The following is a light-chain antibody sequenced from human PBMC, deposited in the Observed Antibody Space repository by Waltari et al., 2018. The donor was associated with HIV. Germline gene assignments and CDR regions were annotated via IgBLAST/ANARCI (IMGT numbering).Light chain of an antibody. J-gene: IGKJ5*01. CDR3: QQYSSSPIT. V-gene: IGKV3-20*01. CDR1: QSVTSGY. Sequence: ENVLTQSTGTLSLSPEERATISCRASQSVTSGYLAWYQQKRGQAPRLVIYAASSWPTGIPGRFSGSVSGTDFTLTISRLEPEDFAVYYCQQYSSSPITFGQGTRLEIK. CDR2: AAS.